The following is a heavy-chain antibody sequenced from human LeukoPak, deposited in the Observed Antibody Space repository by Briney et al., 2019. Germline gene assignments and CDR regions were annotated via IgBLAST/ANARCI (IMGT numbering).Heavy chain of an antibody. D-gene: IGHD6-13*01. CDR3: SREAYSSSCIDY. CDR2: ISSDGSNT. CDR1: GFSFSRYW. Sequence: PGGSLRLSCAASGFSFSRYWMHWVRQAPGKGLVWVSRISSDGSNTSYADSVKGRFTISRDNAKNTLYLQMNSLRAEDTAVYYCSREAYSSSCIDYWGQGTLVTVSS. J-gene: IGHJ4*02. V-gene: IGHV3-74*01.